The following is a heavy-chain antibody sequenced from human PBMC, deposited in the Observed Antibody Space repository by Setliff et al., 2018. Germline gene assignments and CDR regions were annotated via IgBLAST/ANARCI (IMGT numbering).Heavy chain of an antibody. J-gene: IGHJ4*02. V-gene: IGHV1-2*02. CDR2: INPISGGA. CDR1: GYAFINFY. CDR3: SRLVRFCTRTSCQRLSGDDY. Sequence: ASVKVSCKTSGYAFINFYMYWVRQTPGQGLEWMGWINPISGGANYAQKFQGRVTLTRDTSISTGYMDLRSLRPDDTAIYFCSRLVRFCTRTSCQRLSGDDYWGQGTLVTVSS. D-gene: IGHD2-2*01.